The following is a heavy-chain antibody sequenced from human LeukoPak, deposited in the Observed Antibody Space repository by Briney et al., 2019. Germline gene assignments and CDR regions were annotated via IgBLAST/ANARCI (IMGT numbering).Heavy chain of an antibody. Sequence: GSLRLSCLAPGFIFSYSWMTWVRQAPGEGLEWVANMNKDGSEIYHVDSVKGRFTISRDNAKNSLYLQMNSLRVDDTAVYYCTRGEGDDFWGQGTLVTVSS. CDR2: MNKDGSEI. V-gene: IGHV3-7*01. CDR1: GFIFSYSW. D-gene: IGHD3-10*01. CDR3: TRGEGDDF. J-gene: IGHJ4*02.